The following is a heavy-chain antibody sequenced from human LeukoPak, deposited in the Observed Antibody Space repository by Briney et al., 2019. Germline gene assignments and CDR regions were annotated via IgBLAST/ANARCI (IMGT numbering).Heavy chain of an antibody. CDR1: GGSIGSYY. J-gene: IGHJ3*02. CDR2: IYYSGSI. V-gene: IGHV4-59*08. CDR3: ARQGYSSLSGAFDI. D-gene: IGHD6-13*01. Sequence: PSETLSLTCTVSGGSIGSYYWSWIRQPPGKGLEWIGYIYYSGSINYNPSLKSRVAISVDTSKNQFSLKLSSVTAADTAVYYCARQGYSSLSGAFDIWGQGTMVTVSS.